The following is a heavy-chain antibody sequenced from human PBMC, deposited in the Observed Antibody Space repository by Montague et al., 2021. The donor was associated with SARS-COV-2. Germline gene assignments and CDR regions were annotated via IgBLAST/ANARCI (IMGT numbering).Heavy chain of an antibody. Sequence: SLRPSCAASGFTVSSNYMSWVRQAPGKGLEWVSVIYSGGSTYYADSVKGRFTISRDNSKNTPYLQMNSLRAEDTAVYYCARIPYGDVIWGQGTLVTVSS. CDR3: ARIPYGDVI. V-gene: IGHV3-53*01. CDR1: GFTVSSNY. CDR2: IYSGGST. D-gene: IGHD2-21*01. J-gene: IGHJ4*02.